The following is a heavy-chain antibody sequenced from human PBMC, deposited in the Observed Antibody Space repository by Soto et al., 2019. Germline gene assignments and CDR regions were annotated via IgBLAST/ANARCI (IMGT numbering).Heavy chain of an antibody. CDR2: IWYDGSNK. CDR3: PRDEWGSGSLDY. D-gene: IGHD3-10*01. Sequence: QVQLVESGGGVVQPGRSLRLSCAASGFTFSNYGMHWVRQAPGKGLEWVAVIWYDGSNKYYADSVKGRFTISRDNSKNTLHLQMHSLRAEDTAVYYCPRDEWGSGSLDYWGQGTLVTVSS. CDR1: GFTFSNYG. V-gene: IGHV3-33*01. J-gene: IGHJ4*02.